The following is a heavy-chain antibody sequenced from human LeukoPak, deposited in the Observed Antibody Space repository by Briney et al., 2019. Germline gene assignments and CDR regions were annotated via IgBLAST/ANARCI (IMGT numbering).Heavy chain of an antibody. CDR1: GFTFTSSA. CDR2: IVVGSGNT. Sequence: SVKVSCKASGFTFTSSAVQWVRQARGQRLEWIGWIVVGSGNTNYAQKFQERVTITRDMSTSTAYMELSSLRSEDTAVYYCAAEIGDTMATNYYWGQGTLVTVSS. CDR3: AAEIGDTMATNYY. J-gene: IGHJ4*02. V-gene: IGHV1-58*01. D-gene: IGHD5-24*01.